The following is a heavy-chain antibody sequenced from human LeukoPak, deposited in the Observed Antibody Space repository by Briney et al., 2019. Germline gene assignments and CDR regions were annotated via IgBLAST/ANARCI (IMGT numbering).Heavy chain of an antibody. D-gene: IGHD4-17*01. CDR1: GGSLSGYY. J-gene: IGHJ4*02. Sequence: SETLSLTCAVFGGSLSGYYWTWIRQPPGKGLEWIGEIIDDGTTKYNSSLKSRVTLSVDTSKNQFSLHLTSVTAADTAVYYCARDPYGDYVNYQLAGDLFDYWGQGTLVTVSS. V-gene: IGHV4-34*12. CDR3: ARDPYGDYVNYQLAGDLFDY. CDR2: IIDDGTT.